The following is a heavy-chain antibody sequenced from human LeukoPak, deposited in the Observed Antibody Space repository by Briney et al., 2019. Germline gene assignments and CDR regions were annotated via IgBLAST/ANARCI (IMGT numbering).Heavy chain of an antibody. CDR3: AVDEGSCDY. J-gene: IGHJ4*02. V-gene: IGHV4-38-2*01. Sequence: KPSETLSLTCAVSGYSISSGYYWGWIRQPPGKGLEWIGSIYHSGSTYYNPSLKSRVTISVDTSKNQFSLKLSSMTAADTAVYYCAVDEGSCDYWGQGTLVTVSS. CDR2: IYHSGST. CDR1: GYSISSGYY.